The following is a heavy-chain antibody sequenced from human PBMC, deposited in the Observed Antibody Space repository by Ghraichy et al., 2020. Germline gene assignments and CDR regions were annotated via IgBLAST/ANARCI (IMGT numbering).Heavy chain of an antibody. J-gene: IGHJ6*03. V-gene: IGHV4-59*01. Sequence: ESLNISCTVSGGSISSYYWSWIRQPPGKGLEWIGYIYYSGSTNHNPSLKSRATISVDTSKNQFSLTLTSVTAADTAVYYCARVAQWNDVSFTPDYYMDVWGKGTTVTVSS. D-gene: IGHD1-1*01. CDR3: ARVAQWNDVSFTPDYYMDV. CDR2: IYYSGST. CDR1: GGSISSYY.